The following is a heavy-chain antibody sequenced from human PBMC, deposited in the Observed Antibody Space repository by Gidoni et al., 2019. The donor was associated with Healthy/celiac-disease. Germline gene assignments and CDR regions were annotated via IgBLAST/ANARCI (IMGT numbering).Heavy chain of an antibody. J-gene: IGHJ4*02. CDR3: ARGLNDYGGKVSDY. V-gene: IGHV4-34*01. D-gene: IGHD4-17*01. CDR1: GGSFSGYY. CDR2: INHSGST. Sequence: QVQLQQWGAGLLKPSETLSLTCAVYGGSFSGYYWSWIRQPPGKGLEWIGEINHSGSTNYNPSLKSRVTISVDTSKNQFSLKLSSVTAADTAVYYCARGLNDYGGKVSDYWGQGTLVTVSS.